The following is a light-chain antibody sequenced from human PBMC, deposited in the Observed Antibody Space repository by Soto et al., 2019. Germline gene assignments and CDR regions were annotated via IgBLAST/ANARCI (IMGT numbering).Light chain of an antibody. CDR2: KAS. V-gene: IGKV1-5*03. Sequence: IQLTQSPSSLSASVGERVTITCRASQGISSYLAWYQQKPGKAPKLLIYKASTLKSGVPSRFSGSGSGTEFTLTISSLQPDDFATYYCQHDNSYSEAFGQGAKVDI. CDR1: QGISSY. CDR3: QHDNSYSEA. J-gene: IGKJ1*01.